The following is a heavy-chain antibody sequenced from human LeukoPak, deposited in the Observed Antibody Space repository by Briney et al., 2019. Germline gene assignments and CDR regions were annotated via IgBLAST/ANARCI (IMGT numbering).Heavy chain of an antibody. D-gene: IGHD3-9*01. Sequence: SETLSLTCAVYGGSFSGYYWSWIRQPPGKGLEWIGEINHSGSTNYNPSLKSRVTISVDTSKNQFSLKLSSVTAAGTAVYYCARLPRGILTGYYLSRGAFDIWGQGTMVTVSS. CDR3: ARLPRGILTGYYLSRGAFDI. CDR2: INHSGST. V-gene: IGHV4-34*01. J-gene: IGHJ3*02. CDR1: GGSFSGYY.